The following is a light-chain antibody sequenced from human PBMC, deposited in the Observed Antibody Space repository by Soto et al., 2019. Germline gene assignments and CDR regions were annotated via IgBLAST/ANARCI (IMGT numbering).Light chain of an antibody. CDR1: SSDVGSYNL. CDR2: EGS. CDR3: CSYAGSSTWV. V-gene: IGLV2-23*01. J-gene: IGLJ3*02. Sequence: QSALTQPASVSGSPGQSITISCTGTSSDVGSYNLVSWYQQHPGKATKLMIYEGSKRPSGVSNRFSGSKSGNTASLTISGLQAEDEADYYYCSYAGSSTWVFGGGTKLTVL.